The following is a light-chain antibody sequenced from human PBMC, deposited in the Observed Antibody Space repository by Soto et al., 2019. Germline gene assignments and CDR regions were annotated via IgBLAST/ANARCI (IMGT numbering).Light chain of an antibody. J-gene: IGKJ4*01. Sequence: EIVLTQSPGTLSLSPGERATLSCRASQSVISSYLAWYQHKPGQGPRLLMYGASSSDTGISNRFSGSGSGTDFTLPISILEHQDFAVYYCPQYGSSPTTFGGGTKMENK. CDR1: QSVISSY. CDR2: GAS. V-gene: IGKV3-20*01. CDR3: PQYGSSPTT.